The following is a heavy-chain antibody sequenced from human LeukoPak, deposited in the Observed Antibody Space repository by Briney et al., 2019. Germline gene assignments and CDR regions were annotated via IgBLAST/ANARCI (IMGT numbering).Heavy chain of an antibody. Sequence: GGSLRLSCAASGFTFSSYGLSWVRQAPGRGLEWVSSISPSYGSTYYADSVKGRFTISRDDSKNTLYLQMNSLRAEDTAVYYCAKDRTYCTNAICYNAFDIWGQGTMITVSS. D-gene: IGHD2-8*01. J-gene: IGHJ3*02. CDR1: GFTFSSYG. CDR3: AKDRTYCTNAICYNAFDI. V-gene: IGHV3-23*01. CDR2: ISPSYGST.